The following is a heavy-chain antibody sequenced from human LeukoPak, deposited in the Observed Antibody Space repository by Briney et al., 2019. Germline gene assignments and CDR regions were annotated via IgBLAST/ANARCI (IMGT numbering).Heavy chain of an antibody. Sequence: PSETLSLTCTVSGGSISSGGYDWSWIRQHPGKGLEWIGYIYYSGSTYYNPSLKSRVTISVDTSKNQFSLKLSSVTAADTAVYYCARATTVTTSPLNYFDYWGQGTLVTVSS. CDR3: ARATTVTTSPLNYFDY. V-gene: IGHV4-31*03. J-gene: IGHJ4*02. CDR1: GGSISSGGYD. D-gene: IGHD4-17*01. CDR2: IYYSGST.